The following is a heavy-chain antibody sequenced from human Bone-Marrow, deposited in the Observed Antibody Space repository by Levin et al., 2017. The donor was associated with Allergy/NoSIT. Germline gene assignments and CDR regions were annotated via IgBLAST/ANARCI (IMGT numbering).Heavy chain of an antibody. V-gene: IGHV3-13*04. Sequence: LSLTCAASGFSFRSYDIHWVRQAPGGRLEWVSTILAAGDTFYSDSVRGRFTISREDTKTSVYLQMNTLRVGDSAVYYCARDRLGYDLSTGYYYYALDVWGQGTTVTVSS. CDR1: GFSFRSYD. CDR2: ILAAGDT. J-gene: IGHJ6*02. CDR3: ARDRLGYDLSTGYYYYALDV. D-gene: IGHD3/OR15-3a*01.